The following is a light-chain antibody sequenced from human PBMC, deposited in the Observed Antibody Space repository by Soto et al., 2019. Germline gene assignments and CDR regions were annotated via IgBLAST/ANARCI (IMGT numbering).Light chain of an antibody. CDR1: QTVNSNY. J-gene: IGKJ2*01. CDR2: GAS. Sequence: VLTQSPGTLSLSPGDRATLSCRTSQTVNSNYFAWYQQKPGQAPRLLIFGASRRASGIPDRFSGGGSGTDFTLTISRLEPEDFAVYYCHQYGTSPQTFGQGTKLDI. V-gene: IGKV3-20*01. CDR3: HQYGTSPQT.